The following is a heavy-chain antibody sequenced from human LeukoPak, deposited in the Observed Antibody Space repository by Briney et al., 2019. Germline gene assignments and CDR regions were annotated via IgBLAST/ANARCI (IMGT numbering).Heavy chain of an antibody. D-gene: IGHD1-26*01. CDR2: ISPGGEIT. CDR1: GFTFSIYG. Sequence: PGGSLRLSCAASGFTFSIYGMNWVRQAPGKGLEWVSGISPGGEITYYADSVKGRFTISRDNSKNTLYLQMNSLRAEDTAVYYCAKDQGGPPLEYFQHWGQGTLVTVSS. J-gene: IGHJ1*01. V-gene: IGHV3-23*01. CDR3: AKDQGGPPLEYFQH.